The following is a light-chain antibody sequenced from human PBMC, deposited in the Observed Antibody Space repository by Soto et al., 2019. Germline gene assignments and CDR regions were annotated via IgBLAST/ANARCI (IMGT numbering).Light chain of an antibody. V-gene: IGLV2-14*01. J-gene: IGLJ1*01. CDR1: SRDIDGYKC. Sequence: QSALTQPASVSGSPGQSITISCTGTSRDIDGYKCVSWYQQHPGKAPKLLIYEVTNRPSGVSNRFSGSKSGNTASLTISGLQAEDEADYYCSSYTRTFVFGTGTKLTVL. CDR3: SSYTRTFV. CDR2: EVT.